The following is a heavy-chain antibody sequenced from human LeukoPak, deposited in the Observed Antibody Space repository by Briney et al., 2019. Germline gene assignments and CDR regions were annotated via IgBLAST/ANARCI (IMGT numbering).Heavy chain of an antibody. V-gene: IGHV3-30*04. Sequence: GRSLRLSCAASGFTFSSYAMHWVRQAPGKGLEWVAVISYDGSNKYYADSVKGRFTISRDNFKNTLYLQMNSLRAEDTAVYYCARVPGSTVTPNYFDYWGQGTLVTVSS. J-gene: IGHJ4*02. CDR3: ARVPGSTVTPNYFDY. CDR2: ISYDGSNK. D-gene: IGHD4-17*01. CDR1: GFTFSSYA.